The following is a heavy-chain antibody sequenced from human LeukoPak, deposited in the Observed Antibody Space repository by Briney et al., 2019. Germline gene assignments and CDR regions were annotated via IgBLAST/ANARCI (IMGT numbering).Heavy chain of an antibody. CDR2: FFYTGST. V-gene: IGHV4-59*01. Sequence: SETLSLTCTVSGGSISSSSWSWIRQPPGKGLEWIGYFFYTGSTNYNPSLKSRVTISVDTSKNQFSLKLSSVTAADTAVYYCAREGGSHYFDYWGQGTLVTVSS. D-gene: IGHD1-26*01. CDR3: AREGGSHYFDY. CDR1: GGSISSSS. J-gene: IGHJ4*02.